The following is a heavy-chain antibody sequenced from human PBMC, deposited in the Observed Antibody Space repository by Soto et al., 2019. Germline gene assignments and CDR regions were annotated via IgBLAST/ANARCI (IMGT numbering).Heavy chain of an antibody. V-gene: IGHV3-11*05. J-gene: IGHJ6*02. Sequence: QVQLVESGGGLVKPGGSLRLSCAASGLTFSDYYMSWIRQAPGKGLEWVSYITHRGDYTKYADSVQGRFTIAGDNAKNSLDVQMNGLRDENTAVYYCASELEGIDVWCQGTTVIVTS. CDR3: ASELEGIDV. CDR2: ITHRGDYT. CDR1: GLTFSDYY.